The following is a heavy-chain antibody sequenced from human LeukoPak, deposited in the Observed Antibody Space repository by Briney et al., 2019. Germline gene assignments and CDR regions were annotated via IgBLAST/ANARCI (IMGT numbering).Heavy chain of an antibody. D-gene: IGHD5-24*01. CDR1: GGSISSGGYY. CDR3: ARERRGDGYNQYYYYMDV. V-gene: IGHV4-31*03. CDR2: IYYSGST. J-gene: IGHJ6*03. Sequence: SHTLSLTCTVSGGSISSGGYYWSWIRQHPGKCIEWIGYIYYSGSTYYNPSLKSRVTISVDTSKNQFSLKLSSVTAADTAVYYCARERRGDGYNQYYYYMDVWGKGTTVTVSS.